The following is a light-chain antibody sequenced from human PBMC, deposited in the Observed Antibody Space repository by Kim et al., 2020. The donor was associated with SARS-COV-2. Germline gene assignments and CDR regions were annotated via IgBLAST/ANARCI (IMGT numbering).Light chain of an antibody. V-gene: IGKV3-15*01. CDR2: GGS. J-gene: IGKJ1*01. CDR1: KRVNDT. Sequence: VRQEERVTLTCRCTKRVNDTLDWYQQTPGQHPRLLVYGGSVTPAYIPARFSGSGSKTEYTLTVTSLQSEDFAIYYCQQYDEWPWTFGQGTKVDIK. CDR3: QQYDEWPWT.